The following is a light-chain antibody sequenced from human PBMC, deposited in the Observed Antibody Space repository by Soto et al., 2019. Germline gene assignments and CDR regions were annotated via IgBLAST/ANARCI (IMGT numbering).Light chain of an antibody. CDR2: DAS. Sequence: QSALTQPRSVSGSPGQSVTISCTGTTGDVGAYNFVSWYQLHPGKAPKLMIYDASKRPSGVPDRFSASKSGNTASLTISGLQAEDEADYYCCSYAGSFTRVFGGGTKVTVL. V-gene: IGLV2-11*01. CDR3: CSYAGSFTRV. J-gene: IGLJ3*02. CDR1: TGDVGAYNF.